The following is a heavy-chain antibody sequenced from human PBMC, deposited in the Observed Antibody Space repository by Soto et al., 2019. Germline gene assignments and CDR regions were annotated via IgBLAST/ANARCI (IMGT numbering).Heavy chain of an antibody. CDR1: GFTFSNYA. CDR3: ARDKFSGGYYYFDY. J-gene: IGHJ4*02. CDR2: ISYDGNNK. D-gene: IGHD3-22*01. Sequence: QVQLVESGGGVVQPGRSLRLSCAASGFTFSNYAMHWVRQAPGKGLEWVAVISYDGNNKYYADSVKGRFTISRDNSRNTLYPQMNTLRAEDTAVYYCARDKFSGGYYYFDYWGQGTLVTVSS. V-gene: IGHV3-30-3*01.